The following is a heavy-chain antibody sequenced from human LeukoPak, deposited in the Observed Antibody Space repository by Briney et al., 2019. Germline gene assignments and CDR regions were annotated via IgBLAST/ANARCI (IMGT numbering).Heavy chain of an antibody. CDR3: ARDRGYSYGIFDY. V-gene: IGHV4-59*01. CDR2: IYYSGST. D-gene: IGHD5-18*01. J-gene: IGHJ4*02. Sequence: SETLSLTCTVSGGSISSYYWGWIRQPPGKGLEWIGYIYYSGSTNYNPSLKSRVTISVDTSKNQFSLKLSSVTAADTAVYYCARDRGYSYGIFDYWGQGTLVTVSS. CDR1: GGSISSYY.